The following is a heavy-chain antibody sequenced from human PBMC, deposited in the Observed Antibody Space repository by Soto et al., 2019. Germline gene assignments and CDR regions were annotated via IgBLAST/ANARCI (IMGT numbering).Heavy chain of an antibody. CDR3: ARPLEWELLEYYYYYGMDV. CDR1: GYTFTSYA. Sequence: ASVKVSCKASGYTFTSYAMHWVRQAPGQRLEWMGWINAGNGNTKYSQKFQGRVTISRDNSKNTLYLQMNSLRAEGTAVYYCARPLEWELLEYYYYYGMDVWGQGTTVTVSS. J-gene: IGHJ6*02. D-gene: IGHD1-26*01. CDR2: INAGNGNT. V-gene: IGHV1-3*01.